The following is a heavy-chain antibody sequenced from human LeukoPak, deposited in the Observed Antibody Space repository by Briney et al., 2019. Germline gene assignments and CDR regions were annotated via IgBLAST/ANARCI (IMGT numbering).Heavy chain of an antibody. CDR1: GGTFSSYA. CDR2: IIPIFGTA. D-gene: IGHD6-6*01. J-gene: IGHJ4*02. V-gene: IGHV1-69*05. CDR3: ARGQVQYSSSRSYYFDY. Sequence: ASVKVPCKASGGTFSSYAISWVRQAPGQGLEWMGGIIPIFGTANYAQKFQGRVTITTDESTSTAYMELSSLRSEDTAVYYCARGQVQYSSSRSYYFDYWGQGTLVTVSS.